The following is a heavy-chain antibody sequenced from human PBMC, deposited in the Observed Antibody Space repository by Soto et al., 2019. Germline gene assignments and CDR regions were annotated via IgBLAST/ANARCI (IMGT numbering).Heavy chain of an antibody. D-gene: IGHD1-1*01. V-gene: IGHV1-69*01. CDR1: GGTFSSYP. CDR3: ARPRTTGTTKGYDY. J-gene: IGHJ4*02. Sequence: QVQLVQSGAEVKKPGSSVKVSCKASGGTFSSYPLSWVRQAPGQGLEWMGGIIPIFGIVNSAQKFQGRVSITADESTSTAYMELTSLRSEDTAVYCCARPRTTGTTKGYDYWGQGTLVTVSS. CDR2: IIPIFGIV.